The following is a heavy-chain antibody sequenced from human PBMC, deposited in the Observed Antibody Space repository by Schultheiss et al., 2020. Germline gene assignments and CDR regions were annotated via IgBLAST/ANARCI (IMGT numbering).Heavy chain of an antibody. CDR1: GFSLSTSGMR. V-gene: IGHV2-70*01. J-gene: IGHJ4*02. CDR2: IDWDDDK. CDR3: ARTDRRRGGSYFDY. Sequence: SGPTLVKPTQTLTLTCTFSGFSLSTSGMRVSWIRQPPGKALEWLALIDWDDDKYYSTSLKSRLTVTKDTSKNQVVLTMTNMDPVDTATYYCARTDRRRGGSYFDYWGQGTLVTVSS. D-gene: IGHD3-10*01.